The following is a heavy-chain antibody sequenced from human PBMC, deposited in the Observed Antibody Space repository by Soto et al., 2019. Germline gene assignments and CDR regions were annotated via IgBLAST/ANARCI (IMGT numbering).Heavy chain of an antibody. CDR1: GYSFDSYA. CDR3: ARENDPYGFDL. Sequence: QVQLVQSGATQEKPGASVKVSCEAFGYSFDSYAYSWVRQAPGQGLEWMGRIGSGDTKYAQKLQGRVTMTTDTSTNTAYMELRSLRSDDTARYYCARENDPYGFDLWGQGTMVTVSS. V-gene: IGHV1-18*01. J-gene: IGHJ3*01. CDR2: IGSGDT.